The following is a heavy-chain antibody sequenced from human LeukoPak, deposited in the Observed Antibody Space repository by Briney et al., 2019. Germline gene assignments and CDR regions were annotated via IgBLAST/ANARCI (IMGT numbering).Heavy chain of an antibody. Sequence: GGSLRLSCAASGFIFSSYWMHWVRQAPGKGLVWVSRINSDGSSTSYADSVKGRFTISRDNSKNTLYLQMNSLRAEDTAVYYCAKFDSSGYYYDYWGQGTLVTVSS. V-gene: IGHV3-74*01. D-gene: IGHD3-22*01. CDR3: AKFDSSGYYYDY. CDR2: INSDGSST. CDR1: GFIFSSYW. J-gene: IGHJ4*02.